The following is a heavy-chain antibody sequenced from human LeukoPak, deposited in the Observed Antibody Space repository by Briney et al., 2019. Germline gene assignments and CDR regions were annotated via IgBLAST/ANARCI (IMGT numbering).Heavy chain of an antibody. CDR1: GGSFRGYY. CDR3: ARKEGGQLVNTRRWFDP. Sequence: PSETLSLTCAVYGGSFRGYYWTWIRQPPGKGLEWIGEINHSGSTNYNPSLKSRVTISVDTSKNQFSLKLRSVTAADTAVYYCARKEGGQLVNTRRWFDPWGQGTLVTVSS. J-gene: IGHJ5*02. CDR2: INHSGST. D-gene: IGHD6-13*01. V-gene: IGHV4-34*01.